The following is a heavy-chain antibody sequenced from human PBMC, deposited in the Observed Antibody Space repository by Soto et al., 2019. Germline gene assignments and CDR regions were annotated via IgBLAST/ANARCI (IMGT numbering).Heavy chain of an antibody. CDR3: AIGPLESGYELGY. V-gene: IGHV3-23*01. Sequence: EVQLLDSGGGLVQPGGSLRLSCAASGFTFSSYAMNWVRQAPGKGLDWVSAISGSGGSTYYADSVKGRFTISRDNSMNTQYLQMSTLRAEDTAVYYCAIGPLESGYELGYWGQGALGTVAS. D-gene: IGHD3-3*01. CDR2: ISGSGGST. CDR1: GFTFSSYA. J-gene: IGHJ4*02.